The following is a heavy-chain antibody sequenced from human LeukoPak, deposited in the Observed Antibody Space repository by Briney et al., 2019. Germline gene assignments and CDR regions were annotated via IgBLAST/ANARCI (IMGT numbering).Heavy chain of an antibody. J-gene: IGHJ4*02. V-gene: IGHV4-61*02. CDR3: ASAFDH. Sequence: PSETLSLTCTVSGGSISSGSYYWSWIRQPAGKGLEWIGRVYTSGSTNYNPSLKSRVTISVDTSKNQFSLKLSSVTAADTAVYYCASAFDHWGQGTLVTVSS. CDR2: VYTSGST. CDR1: GGSISSGSYY.